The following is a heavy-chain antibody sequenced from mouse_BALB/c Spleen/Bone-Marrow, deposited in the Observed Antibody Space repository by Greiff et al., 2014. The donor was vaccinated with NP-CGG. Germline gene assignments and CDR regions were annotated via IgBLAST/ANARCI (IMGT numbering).Heavy chain of an antibody. CDR3: ARDLITTATSFAY. CDR1: GFTFSDYY. V-gene: IGHV5-4*02. Sequence: VKLVESGGGLVKPGGSLKLSCAASGFTFSDYYMYWVRQTPEKRLEWVATISDGGSYTYYPDSVKVRYTISRDNAKNNLYLQMSSLKSEDTAMYYCARDLITTATSFAYWGQGTLVTVSA. CDR2: ISDGGSYT. D-gene: IGHD1-2*01. J-gene: IGHJ3*01.